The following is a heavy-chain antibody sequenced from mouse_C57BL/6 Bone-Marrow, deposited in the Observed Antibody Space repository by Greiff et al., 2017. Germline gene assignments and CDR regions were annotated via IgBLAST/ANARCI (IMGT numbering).Heavy chain of an antibody. CDR3: ARRGDGYSVGY. D-gene: IGHD2-3*01. CDR2: ISYDGSN. J-gene: IGHJ2*01. Sequence: VQLQQSGPGLVKPSQSLSLTCSVTGYSITSGYYWNWIRQFPGNKLEWMGYISYDGSNNYNPSLKNRISITRDTSKNQFFLKLNSVTTEDTATYYCARRGDGYSVGYWGQGTTLTVSS. V-gene: IGHV3-6*01. CDR1: GYSITSGYY.